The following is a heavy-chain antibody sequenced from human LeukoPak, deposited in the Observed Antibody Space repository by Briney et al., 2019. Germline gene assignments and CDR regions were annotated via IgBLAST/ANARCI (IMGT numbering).Heavy chain of an antibody. CDR2: IYYSGAT. J-gene: IGHJ4*02. Sequence: SETLSLTCTVSGGSISSNPHYWGWIRQTPGKGLEFIGSIYYSGATSHNPSLKGRVTISVDTSKNDFSLKLSSVAAADTAIYYCARDLNPTHYFDYWGQGTLVTVSS. CDR3: ARDLNPTHYFDY. V-gene: IGHV4-39*02. CDR1: GGSISSNPHY.